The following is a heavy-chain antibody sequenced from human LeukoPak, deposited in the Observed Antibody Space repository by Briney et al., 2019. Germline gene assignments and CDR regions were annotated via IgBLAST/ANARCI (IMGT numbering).Heavy chain of an antibody. CDR2: INPKTGGT. V-gene: IGHV1-2*02. Sequence: AASVKVSCKPSAFTFTEYYIHWVRQAPGQGLEWMGWINPKTGGTNYTQKFQGRVTLTRDMSINTAYLEVSSLNSGDTAVYYCARDWVAPTVDATGFYTHLDYWGQGTLVIVSS. D-gene: IGHD3/OR15-3a*01. CDR1: AFTFTEYY. CDR3: ARDWVAPTVDATGFYTHLDY. J-gene: IGHJ4*02.